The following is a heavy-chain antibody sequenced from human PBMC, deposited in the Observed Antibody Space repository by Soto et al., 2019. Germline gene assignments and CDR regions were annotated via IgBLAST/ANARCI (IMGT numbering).Heavy chain of an antibody. J-gene: IGHJ3*02. CDR3: ARGGEGVIAAASDAFDI. Sequence: KQSQTLSLTCAISGDSVSSNSAAWNWIRQSPSRGLEWLGRTYYRSKWYNDYAVSVKSRITINPDTSKNQFSLQLNSVTPEDTAVYYCARGGEGVIAAASDAFDIWGQGTMVTVSS. D-gene: IGHD6-13*01. CDR2: TYYRSKWYN. V-gene: IGHV6-1*01. CDR1: GDSVSSNSAA.